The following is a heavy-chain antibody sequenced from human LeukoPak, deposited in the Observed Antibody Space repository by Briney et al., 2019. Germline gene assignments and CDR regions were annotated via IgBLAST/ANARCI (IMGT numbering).Heavy chain of an antibody. CDR1: GDSVSSYF. D-gene: IGHD3-10*01. J-gene: IGHJ4*02. CDR2: MFYSGTS. V-gene: IGHV4-59*02. CDR3: AREMRSPRGGFDY. Sequence: PSETLSLTCSVSGDSVSSYFWSWIRQPPGKGLEWIGYMFYSGTSNYNPSLKSRVTMSVDTSKSQFSLILSSVTAADTAVYYCAREMRSPRGGFDYWDQGTLVTVSS.